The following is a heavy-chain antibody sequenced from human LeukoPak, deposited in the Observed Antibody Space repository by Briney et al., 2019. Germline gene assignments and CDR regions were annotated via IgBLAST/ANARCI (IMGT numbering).Heavy chain of an antibody. V-gene: IGHV4-59*08. CDR2: IYYSGST. CDR1: GGSISSYY. D-gene: IGHD4-23*01. J-gene: IGHJ4*02. Sequence: PSETLSLTCTVSGGSISSYYWSWIRQPPGKGLEWIGNIYYSGSTNYNPSLKSRVTISVDTSKNQFSLKLSSVTAADTAVYYCASKYGGSNYWGQGTLVTVSS. CDR3: ASKYGGSNY.